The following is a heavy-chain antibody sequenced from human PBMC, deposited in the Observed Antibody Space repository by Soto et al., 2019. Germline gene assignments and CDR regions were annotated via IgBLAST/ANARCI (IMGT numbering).Heavy chain of an antibody. CDR2: VYYSGST. Sequence: SETLSLTCTVSGGSISSYYWSWIRQPPGKGLEWIGYVYYSGSTNYNPSLKSRVTISVDTSKNQFSLKLSSVTAADTAVYYCATLYSGTYGMDVWGQGTTVTVSS. CDR1: GGSISSYY. J-gene: IGHJ6*02. V-gene: IGHV4-59*01. D-gene: IGHD1-26*01. CDR3: ATLYSGTYGMDV.